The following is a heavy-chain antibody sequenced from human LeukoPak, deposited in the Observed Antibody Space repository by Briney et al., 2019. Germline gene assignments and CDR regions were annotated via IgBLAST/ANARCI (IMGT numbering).Heavy chain of an antibody. CDR3: ARWADDRRLDY. D-gene: IGHD3-9*01. V-gene: IGHV3-33*01. CDR1: GFTSRSHG. J-gene: IGHJ4*02. CDR2: IWYDGSNK. Sequence: GRSLRLSRATSGFTSRSHGMHWVRQAPGNGLEWGAVIWYDGSNKYYADFVKGRFTISRDNSNNALYLQMNSLRVEDTAIYYCARWADDRRLDYWGQGTLVTVSS.